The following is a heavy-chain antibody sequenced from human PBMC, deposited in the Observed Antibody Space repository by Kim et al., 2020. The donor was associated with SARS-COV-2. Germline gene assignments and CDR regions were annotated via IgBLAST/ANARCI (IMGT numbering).Heavy chain of an antibody. J-gene: IGHJ5*02. D-gene: IGHD3-10*01. CDR3: ARHAIGESLNWFDP. Sequence: NHSLKSRVPISVDTSKNQFSLKLSSVTAADTAVYYCARHAIGESLNWFDPWGQGTLVTVSS. V-gene: IGHV4-59*08.